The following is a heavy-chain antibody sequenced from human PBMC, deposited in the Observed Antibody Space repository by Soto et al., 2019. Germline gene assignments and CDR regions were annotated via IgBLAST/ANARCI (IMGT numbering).Heavy chain of an antibody. CDR3: AREPDWDDAFDI. CDR2: IYYSGST. J-gene: IGHJ3*02. CDR1: GGSISSYY. D-gene: IGHD3-9*01. Sequence: SETLSLTCTVSGGSISSYYWSWIRQPPGKGLEWIGYIYYSGSTNYNPSLKSRVTISVDTSKNQFSLKLSSVTAADTAVYYCAREPDWDDAFDIWGQGTVVTVSS. V-gene: IGHV4-59*01.